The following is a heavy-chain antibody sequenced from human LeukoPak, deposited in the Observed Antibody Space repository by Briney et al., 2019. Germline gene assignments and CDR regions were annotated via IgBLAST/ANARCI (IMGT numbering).Heavy chain of an antibody. V-gene: IGHV4-59*01. Sequence: SEALSLTCTVSGGSISSYYWSWIRQPPGKGLEWIGYIYYSGSTNYNPSLKSRVTISVDTSKNQFSLKLSSVTAADTAVYYCARGQRDFDYWGQGALVTVSS. CDR3: ARGQRDFDY. CDR2: IYYSGST. CDR1: GGSISSYY. J-gene: IGHJ4*02.